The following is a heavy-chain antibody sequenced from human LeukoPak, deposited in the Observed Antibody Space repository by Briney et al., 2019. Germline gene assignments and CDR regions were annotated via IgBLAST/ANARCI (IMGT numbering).Heavy chain of an antibody. CDR2: IRYDGINK. D-gene: IGHD6-13*01. Sequence: GGSLRLSCAASGFTFSSYGMHWVRQAPGKGLEWVAFIRYDGINKYYADSVKGRFTISRDNSKNTLYLQMNSLRAEDTAVYYCGKDLMSSSWYADYWGQGTLVTVSS. J-gene: IGHJ4*02. V-gene: IGHV3-30*02. CDR1: GFTFSSYG. CDR3: GKDLMSSSWYADY.